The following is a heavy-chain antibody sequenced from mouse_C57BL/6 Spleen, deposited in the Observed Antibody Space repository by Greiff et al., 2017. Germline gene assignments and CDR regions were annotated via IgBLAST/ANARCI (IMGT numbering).Heavy chain of an antibody. CDR3: ARGQRRDYPYYAMVC. D-gene: IGHD5-5*01. Sequence: EVKLVESEGGLVQPGSSMKLSCTASGFTFSDYYMAWVRQVPEKGLEWVANINYDGSSTYYLDSLKSRFIISRDNAKNLLYLQMSSLKSEDTATYYCARGQRRDYPYYAMVCGGQGTSVTVSS. J-gene: IGHJ4*01. CDR1: GFTFSDYY. V-gene: IGHV5-16*01. CDR2: INYDGSST.